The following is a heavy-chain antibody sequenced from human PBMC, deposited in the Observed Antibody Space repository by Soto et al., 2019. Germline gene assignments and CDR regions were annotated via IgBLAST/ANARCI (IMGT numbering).Heavy chain of an antibody. CDR1: GYTFTGYY. V-gene: IGHV1-2*04. Sequence: ASVKVSCKASGYTFTGYYMHWVRQAPGQGLEWMGWINPNSGGTNYAQKFQGWVTMTRDTSISTAYMELSRLRSDDTAVYYCARALDTAMVTSGSYYGMDVWSQGTTVTVS. CDR3: ARALDTAMVTSGSYYGMDV. J-gene: IGHJ6*02. D-gene: IGHD5-18*01. CDR2: INPNSGGT.